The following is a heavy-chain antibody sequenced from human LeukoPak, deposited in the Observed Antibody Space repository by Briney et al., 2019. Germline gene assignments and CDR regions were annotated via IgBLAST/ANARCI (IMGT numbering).Heavy chain of an antibody. CDR3: AGSPVLLLFGELTKVDY. J-gene: IGHJ4*02. Sequence: GGSLRLSCAASGFTFSSYEMNWVRQAPGKGLEWVSYISSSGSTIYYADSVKGRFTISRDNAKNSLYLQMNSLRAEDTAVYYCAGSPVLLLFGELTKVDYWGQGTLVTVSS. D-gene: IGHD3-10*01. V-gene: IGHV3-48*03. CDR1: GFTFSSYE. CDR2: ISSSGSTI.